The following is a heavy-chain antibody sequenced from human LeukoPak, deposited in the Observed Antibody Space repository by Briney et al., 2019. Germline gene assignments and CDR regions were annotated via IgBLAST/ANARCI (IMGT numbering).Heavy chain of an antibody. Sequence: SETLSLTCTVSGFTFSTYCWNCIRQPPGKGLEWIGYISYSGSTNYNPSLKSRVTISVDTSKTQFSLRLSSVIAADTAVYYCARDHFDSRGYDYGGFDPWGQGTLVTVSS. J-gene: IGHJ5*02. CDR2: ISYSGST. V-gene: IGHV4-59*12. CDR3: ARDHFDSRGYDYGGFDP. D-gene: IGHD3-22*01. CDR1: GFTFSTYC.